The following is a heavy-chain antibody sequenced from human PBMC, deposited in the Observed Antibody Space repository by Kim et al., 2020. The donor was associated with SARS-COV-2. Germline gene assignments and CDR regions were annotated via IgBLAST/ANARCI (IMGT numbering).Heavy chain of an antibody. CDR3: AKEGRFLEWLLAFDY. D-gene: IGHD3-3*01. CDR2: ISYDGSNK. V-gene: IGHV3-30*18. J-gene: IGHJ4*01. Sequence: GGSLRLSCAASGFTFSSYGMHWVRQAPGKGLEWVAVISYDGSNKYYADSVKGRFTISRDNSKNTLYLQMNSLRAEDTAVYYCAKEGRFLEWLLAFDYWG. CDR1: GFTFSSYG.